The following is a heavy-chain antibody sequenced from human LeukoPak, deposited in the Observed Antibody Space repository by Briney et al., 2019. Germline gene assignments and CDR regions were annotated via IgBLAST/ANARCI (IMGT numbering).Heavy chain of an antibody. CDR3: ATPLRFLEWYDAFDI. CDR2: FDPEDGET. D-gene: IGHD3-3*01. V-gene: IGHV1-24*01. Sequence: ASVKVSCKASGYTFTGYYMHWVRQAPGQGLEWMGGFDPEDGETIYAQKLQGRVTMTEDTSTDTAYMELSSLRSEDTAVYYCATPLRFLEWYDAFDIWGQGTMVTVSS. J-gene: IGHJ3*02. CDR1: GYTFTGYY.